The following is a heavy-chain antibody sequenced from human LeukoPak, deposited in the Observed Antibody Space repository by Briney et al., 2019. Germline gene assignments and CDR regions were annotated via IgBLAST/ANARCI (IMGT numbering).Heavy chain of an antibody. CDR2: IWYDGSKK. CDR3: ARDRGGSRSDC. Sequence: GGSLRLSCAASGFTFSSFGMHWVRQAPGKGLEWVAIIWYDGSKKYYADSLRGRFTISRDNSKNTLYLQMNSLGAEDTAVYYCARDRGGSRSDCWGQGTLVTVSS. CDR1: GFTFSSFG. D-gene: IGHD6-13*01. V-gene: IGHV3-33*01. J-gene: IGHJ4*02.